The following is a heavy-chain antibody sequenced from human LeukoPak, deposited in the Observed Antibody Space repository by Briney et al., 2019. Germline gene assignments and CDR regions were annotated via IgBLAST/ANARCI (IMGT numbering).Heavy chain of an antibody. CDR1: GFTFGDYA. V-gene: IGHV3-49*04. D-gene: IGHD3-9*01. CDR2: IRSNANGGTT. J-gene: IGHJ6*01. CDR3: TRDALRYFDWSFSYYFYGMDV. Sequence: PGRSLRLSCTASGFTFGDYAMSWVRQAPGKGLEWVAFIRSNANGGTTAYAAPGKCRFTISRDDSTCIAYLQMTSWKSECTAVYYCTRDALRYFDWSFSYYFYGMDVWGKGTTVTVSS.